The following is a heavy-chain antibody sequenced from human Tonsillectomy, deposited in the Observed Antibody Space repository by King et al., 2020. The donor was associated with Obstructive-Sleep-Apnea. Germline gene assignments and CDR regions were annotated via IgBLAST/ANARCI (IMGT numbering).Heavy chain of an antibody. J-gene: IGHJ4*02. V-gene: IGHV3-9*01. Sequence: VQLVESGGGLVQPGRSLRLSCAASGFTFDDYAMHWVRQAPGKGLEWVSGISWNSGSIGYADSVKGRFIISRDNAKNSLYLQMNSLRAEDTALYYCAKDNLLMWFGELSYFDSWGQGTLVTVSS. D-gene: IGHD3-10*01. CDR3: AKDNLLMWFGELSYFDS. CDR2: ISWNSGSI. CDR1: GFTFDDYA.